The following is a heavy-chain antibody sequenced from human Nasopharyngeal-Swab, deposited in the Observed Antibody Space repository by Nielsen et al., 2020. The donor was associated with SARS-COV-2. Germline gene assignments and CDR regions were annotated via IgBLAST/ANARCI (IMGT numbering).Heavy chain of an antibody. Sequence: SETLSLTCTVSGGSISSGGYYWSWIRQPPGKGLEWIGEINHSGSTNYNPSLKSRVTISVDTSKNQFSLKLSSVTPEDTAVYYCARGLLGEFPGGMDAWGQGTTVTVSS. J-gene: IGHJ6*02. CDR3: ARGLLGEFPGGMDA. CDR1: GGSISSGGYY. D-gene: IGHD3-16*01. CDR2: INHSGST. V-gene: IGHV4-39*07.